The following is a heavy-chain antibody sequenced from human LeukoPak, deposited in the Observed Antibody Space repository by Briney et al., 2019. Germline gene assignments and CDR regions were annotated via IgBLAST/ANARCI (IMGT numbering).Heavy chain of an antibody. CDR1: GFTFSSYA. Sequence: PGGSLRLSCAASGFTFSSYAMYWVRQAPGKGLEWVLGVSDSGDGTHYADSVKGRFTISRDNSKNTLYLQMNNLRAEDTAVYYCARRAGAYSHPYDYWGQGTLVTVSS. J-gene: IGHJ4*02. V-gene: IGHV3-23*01. CDR3: ARRAGAYSHPYDY. CDR2: VSDSGDGT. D-gene: IGHD4/OR15-4a*01.